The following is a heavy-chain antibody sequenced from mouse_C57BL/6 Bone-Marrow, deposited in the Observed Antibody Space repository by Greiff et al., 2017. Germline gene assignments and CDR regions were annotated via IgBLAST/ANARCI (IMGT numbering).Heavy chain of an antibody. J-gene: IGHJ2*01. CDR1: GYSITSGYY. CDR2: ISYDGSN. V-gene: IGHV3-6*01. Sequence: EVQLQQSGPGLVKPSQSLSLTCSVTGYSITSGYYWNWIRQFPGNKLEWMGYISYDGSNNYNPSLKNRISITRDTSKNQFFLKLNSVTTEDTATYYCARDGLYWGQGTTLTVSS. CDR3: ARDGLY.